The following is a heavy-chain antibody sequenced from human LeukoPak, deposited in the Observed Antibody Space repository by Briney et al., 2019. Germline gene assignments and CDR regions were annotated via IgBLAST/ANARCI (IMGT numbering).Heavy chain of an antibody. CDR2: ISAYNGNT. Sequence: ASVKVSCKASGYTFSSYGISWLRQAPGQGLEWMGWISAYNGNTNYAQKFQGRVTMTTDTSTSTLYMEVRSLRSDDTAVYYCARDHGHKRVDYWGQGTLVTVSS. J-gene: IGHJ4*02. V-gene: IGHV1-18*01. D-gene: IGHD2-21*01. CDR1: GYTFSSYG. CDR3: ARDHGHKRVDY.